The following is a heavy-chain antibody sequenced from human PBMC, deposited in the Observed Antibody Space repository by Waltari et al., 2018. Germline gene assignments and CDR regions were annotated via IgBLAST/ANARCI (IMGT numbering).Heavy chain of an antibody. V-gene: IGHV3-21*01. CDR3: VSGGWGFYFDY. CDR2: ISSSTTYI. J-gene: IGHJ4*02. CDR1: GFSFSSYS. Sequence: EVQLVESGGGLVKPGGSLRLSCGASGFSFSSYSMNWVRQAPGKGLELVSPISSSTTYIHYADSVKGRFTISRDNAKNSLYLQMNSLRVEDTAVYYCVSGGWGFYFDYWGQGTVVTVSS. D-gene: IGHD7-27*01.